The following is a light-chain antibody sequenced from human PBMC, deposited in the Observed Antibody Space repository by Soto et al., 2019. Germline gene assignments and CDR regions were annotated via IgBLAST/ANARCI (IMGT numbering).Light chain of an antibody. J-gene: IGLJ7*01. V-gene: IGLV3-25*03. CDR3: QSANNAGSHLSPV. Sequence: SYELTQPPSVSVSPGQTASITCSGDAVSKQYAYWYQQRPGQAPILVIHSDTERPSGIPERFSGSTSGATATLTISGVQPEDEADYYCQSANNAGSHLSPVFGGGTQLTVL. CDR2: SDT. CDR1: AVSKQY.